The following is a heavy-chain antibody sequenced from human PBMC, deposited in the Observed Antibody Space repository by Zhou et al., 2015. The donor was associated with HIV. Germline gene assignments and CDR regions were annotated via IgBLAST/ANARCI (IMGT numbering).Heavy chain of an antibody. CDR3: ARDRETRTTYGVVVMEGMDV. V-gene: IGHV1-69*06. Sequence: LVQSGTEVRKPGSSVKVSCKASGGTFSGSDLSWVRQAPGQGLEWMGDIIPIFATTKDAQKFQGRVTITADRYTNTVFMEVSRLTADDTAVYYCARDRETRTTYGVVVMEGMDVWGQGTTVIVS. J-gene: IGHJ6*02. D-gene: IGHD3-3*01. CDR1: GGTFSGSD. CDR2: IIPIFATT.